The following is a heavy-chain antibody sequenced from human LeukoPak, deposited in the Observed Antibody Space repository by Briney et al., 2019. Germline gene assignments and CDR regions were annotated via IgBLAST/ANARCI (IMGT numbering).Heavy chain of an antibody. V-gene: IGHV4-4*02. CDR3: AREGITMVRGVLSHYFDY. D-gene: IGHD3-10*01. Sequence: SETLSLTCAVSGDSISSDKWWSWVRQPPGKGLEYIGEFHQSVSTNYNPSLKSRVTISLDTSKNQFSLKLSSVTAADTAVYYCAREGITMVRGVLSHYFDYWGQGTLVTVSS. J-gene: IGHJ4*02. CDR2: FHQSVST. CDR1: GDSISSDKW.